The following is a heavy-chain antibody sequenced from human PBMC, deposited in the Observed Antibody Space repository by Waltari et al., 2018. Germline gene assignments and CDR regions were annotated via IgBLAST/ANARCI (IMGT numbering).Heavy chain of an antibody. Sequence: QVQLVQSGAEVKKPGASVKVSCKASGYTFTSYAMHWVRQAPGQRLEWMGWINAGNGNTKYSQKCQGRVTITRDTSASTAYMELSSLRSEDTAVYYCARVISGSSSWYHPWGQGTLVTVSS. CDR3: ARVISGSSSWYHP. D-gene: IGHD6-13*01. CDR2: INAGNGNT. J-gene: IGHJ5*02. V-gene: IGHV1-3*01. CDR1: GYTFTSYA.